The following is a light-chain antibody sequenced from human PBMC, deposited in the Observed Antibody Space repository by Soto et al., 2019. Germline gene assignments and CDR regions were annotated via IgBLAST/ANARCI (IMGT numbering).Light chain of an antibody. Sequence: QSVLTQSSSASASLGSSVKLTCTLSSGHGTYIIAWHQQQPGKAPRYLMKLEGSGGYYKGSGVPDRFSGSSSGADRYLTISRLQFKDEADYYCEAWDTNTRVFGGGTKLTVL. J-gene: IGLJ3*02. CDR3: EAWDTNTRV. CDR2: LEGSGGY. V-gene: IGLV4-60*02. CDR1: SGHGTYI.